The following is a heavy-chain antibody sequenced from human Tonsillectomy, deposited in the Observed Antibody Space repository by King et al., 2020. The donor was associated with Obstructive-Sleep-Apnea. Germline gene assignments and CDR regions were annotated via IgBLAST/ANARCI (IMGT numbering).Heavy chain of an antibody. CDR1: GGSISSHY. CDR2: IYYSGST. V-gene: IGHV4-59*08. Sequence: QLQESGPGLVKPSETLSLTCTVSGGSISSHYWIWIRQPPGKGLEWIGNIYYSGSTNNNPSLKSRVTISVDTSKSQISLKLGSVTAADTAVYYCARLLWFGELHWFDPWGQGTLVTVSS. D-gene: IGHD3-10*01. J-gene: IGHJ5*02. CDR3: ARLLWFGELHWFDP.